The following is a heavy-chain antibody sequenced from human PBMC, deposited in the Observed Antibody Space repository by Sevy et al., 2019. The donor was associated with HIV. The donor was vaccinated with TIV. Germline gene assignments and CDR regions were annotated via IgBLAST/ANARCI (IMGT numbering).Heavy chain of an antibody. D-gene: IGHD3-10*01. CDR3: ARDRDGSGSSGGYGMDV. J-gene: IGHJ6*02. CDR2: ISSSSSNI. Sequence: GGSLRLSCVGSGITFSYYSMNWVRQAPGKGLEWVSSISSSSSNIYYADSLKGRFTISRDNAKKSLYLQMNSLRAEDTAVYYCARDRDGSGSSGGYGMDVWGRGTTVTVS. V-gene: IGHV3-21*01. CDR1: GITFSYYS.